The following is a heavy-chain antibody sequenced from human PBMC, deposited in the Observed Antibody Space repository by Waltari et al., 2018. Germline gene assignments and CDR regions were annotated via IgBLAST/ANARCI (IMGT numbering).Heavy chain of an antibody. CDR3: ARDDRSIAALQY. CDR1: GFDLDNYG. D-gene: IGHD6-6*01. J-gene: IGHJ4*02. V-gene: IGHV3-33*01. CDR2: IWFDGTTT. Sequence: QVQLVESGGGVVQPGRSLRLSCAAYGFDLDNYGMHWVRQAPGKGLEWVAMIWFDGTTTYYADSVKGRFTISRDSSRNTVYLQMKSLRAEDTAVYYCARDDRSIAALQYWGQGTLVTVSS.